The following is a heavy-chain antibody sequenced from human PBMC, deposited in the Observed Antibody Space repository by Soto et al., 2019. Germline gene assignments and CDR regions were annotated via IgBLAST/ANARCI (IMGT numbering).Heavy chain of an antibody. Sequence: GGSLRLSCASSVFTFISYEMNWVRQAPGKGLEWVSYISSSGSTIYYADSVKGRFTISRDNAKNSLYLQMNSLRAEDTAVYYCARWVLGNWNYNGMDVWGQGTTVTVSS. J-gene: IGHJ6*02. CDR3: ARWVLGNWNYNGMDV. D-gene: IGHD1-20*01. CDR1: VFTFISYE. CDR2: ISSSGSTI. V-gene: IGHV3-48*03.